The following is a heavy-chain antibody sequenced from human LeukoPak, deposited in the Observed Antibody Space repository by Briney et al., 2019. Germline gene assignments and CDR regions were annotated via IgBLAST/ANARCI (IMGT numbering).Heavy chain of an antibody. Sequence: SETLSLTCTVSGASMNTYYWTWIRQFPGKGREWIGYISSTGSTNYNPSLKSRATISLDTSKNQFSLELSSVTATDTAMYYCARHSATYGSGAWGQGTLVTVSS. D-gene: IGHD6-25*01. CDR2: ISSTGST. J-gene: IGHJ5*02. V-gene: IGHV4-59*08. CDR1: GASMNTYY. CDR3: ARHSATYGSGA.